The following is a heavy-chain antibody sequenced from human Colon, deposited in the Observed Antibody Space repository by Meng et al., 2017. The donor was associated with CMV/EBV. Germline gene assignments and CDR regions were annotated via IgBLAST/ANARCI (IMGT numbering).Heavy chain of an antibody. CDR1: GFTFSSYS. D-gene: IGHD2/OR15-2a*01. V-gene: IGHV4-59*08. Sequence: ESLKISCAASGFTFSSYSMNWVRQAPGKGLEWIGHIYKSGTTKYNPSLESRVTISADTSKNEFSLKLRSVTAADTAVYYCARQRRRINLLKGNEADFYGDMDVWGQGTTVTVSS. J-gene: IGHJ6*02. CDR3: ARQRRRINLLKGNEADFYGDMDV. CDR2: IYKSGTT.